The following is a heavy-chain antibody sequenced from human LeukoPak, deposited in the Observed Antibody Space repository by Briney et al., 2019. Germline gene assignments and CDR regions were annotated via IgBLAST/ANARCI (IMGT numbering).Heavy chain of an antibody. J-gene: IGHJ6*03. CDR2: IIPIFGTA. D-gene: IGHD6-13*01. Sequence: SVKVSCKASGGTFSSYAISWVRQAPGQGLEWMGGIIPIFGTANYAQKFQGRVTITADESTSTAYMELSSPRSEDTAVYYCARGLSSWRNYYYYYMDVWGKGTTVTISS. CDR1: GGTFSSYA. V-gene: IGHV1-69*01. CDR3: ARGLSSWRNYYYYYMDV.